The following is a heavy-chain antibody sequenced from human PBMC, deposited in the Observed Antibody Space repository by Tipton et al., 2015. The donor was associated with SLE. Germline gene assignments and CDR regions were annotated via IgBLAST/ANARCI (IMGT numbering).Heavy chain of an antibody. Sequence: TLSLTCTVSGGSISSYYWRWIRPPPGKGLEWIGYIYYSGSTNYNPSLKSRVTISVDTSKNQFSLKLSSVTAADTAVYYCAGGMPSGSYNYWGQGTLVTVSS. D-gene: IGHD1-26*01. V-gene: IGHV4-59*01. CDR2: IYYSGST. J-gene: IGHJ4*02. CDR1: GGSISSYY. CDR3: AGGMPSGSYNY.